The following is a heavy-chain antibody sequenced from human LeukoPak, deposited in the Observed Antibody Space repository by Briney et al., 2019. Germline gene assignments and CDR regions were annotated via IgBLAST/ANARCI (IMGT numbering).Heavy chain of an antibody. V-gene: IGHV3-48*01. Sequence: GGSLRLSCAASGFSFSTNSMNWVRQVPGKGLEWISYISSNSATTYYADSVKGRFTISRDNAKNSLYLHMNSLRADDTAVYYCARDTRSLIDYWGQGTLVTVSS. CDR2: ISSNSATT. CDR1: GFSFSTNS. CDR3: ARDTRSLIDY. D-gene: IGHD1-26*01. J-gene: IGHJ4*02.